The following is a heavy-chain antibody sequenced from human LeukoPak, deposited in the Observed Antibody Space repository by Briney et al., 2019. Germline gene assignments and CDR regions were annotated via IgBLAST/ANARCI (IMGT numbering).Heavy chain of an antibody. V-gene: IGHV3-30*02. CDR1: GFTFSSYG. D-gene: IGHD3-22*01. Sequence: GGSLRLSCAASGFTFSSYGMHWVRQAPGKELEWVAVIWYDGSNKYYADSVKGRFTISRDNSKNTLYLQMKSLRPEDTAVYYCAKDRSYDTSGYMSDWGQGTLVTVSS. J-gene: IGHJ4*02. CDR3: AKDRSYDTSGYMSD. CDR2: IWYDGSNK.